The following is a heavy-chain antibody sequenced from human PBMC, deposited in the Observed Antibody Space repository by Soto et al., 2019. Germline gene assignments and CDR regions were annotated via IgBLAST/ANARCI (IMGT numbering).Heavy chain of an antibody. CDR1: DFTVISNY. J-gene: IGHJ4*02. V-gene: IGHV3-53*01. CDR2: IYSGGST. D-gene: IGHD3-16*01. CDR3: AGGVPTYY. Sequence: EVQLVESGGGLIQPGESLRLSCAASDFTVISNYMSWVRQAPGKGLEWVSVIYSGGSTYYADSVKGRFTISRDNSKNTLYLQMNSLRAEDTAVYYCAGGVPTYYWGQGTLVTVSS.